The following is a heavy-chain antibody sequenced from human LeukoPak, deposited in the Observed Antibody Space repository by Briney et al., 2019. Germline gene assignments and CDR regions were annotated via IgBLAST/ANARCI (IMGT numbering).Heavy chain of an antibody. Sequence: ASVKVSCTASGYTFTSYAMHWVRQAPGQRLEWMGWINAGNGNTKYSQKFQGRVTITRDTSASTAYMEPSSLRSEDTAVYYCARARGGWYVDNWFDPWGQGTLVTVSS. CDR2: INAGNGNT. V-gene: IGHV1-3*01. CDR3: ARARGGWYVDNWFDP. CDR1: GYTFTSYA. D-gene: IGHD6-19*01. J-gene: IGHJ5*02.